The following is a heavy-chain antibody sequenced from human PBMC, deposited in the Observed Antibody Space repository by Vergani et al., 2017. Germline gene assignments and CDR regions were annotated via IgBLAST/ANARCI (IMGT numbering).Heavy chain of an antibody. D-gene: IGHD6-19*01. CDR1: GFTFSNYA. V-gene: IGHV3-64D*06. Sequence: EVQLVESGGGLVQPGGSLRLSCSASGFTFSNYAMHWVRQAPGKGLEYVSAISSAGGNTYYADSVKGRFTISRDNSKNTLHLQMSTLRAEDTAVYYCVXVMESSSGLQGYYYGMDVWGQGTTVTVSS. J-gene: IGHJ6*02. CDR2: ISSAGGNT. CDR3: VXVMESSSGLQGYYYGMDV.